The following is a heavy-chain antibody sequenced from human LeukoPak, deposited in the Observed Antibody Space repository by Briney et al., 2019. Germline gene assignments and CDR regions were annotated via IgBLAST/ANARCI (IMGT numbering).Heavy chain of an antibody. D-gene: IGHD4-11*01. Sequence: GGSLRLSCAASGFTFSSYAMSWVRQAPGEGLEGVSAISGSGGSTHYAAPVRGRFTISRDNSKNTLYLQMNSLRAEDTAVYCGAKETSRYSSCWGQGTLVTVSS. J-gene: IGHJ4*02. CDR3: AKETSRYSSC. V-gene: IGHV3-23*01. CDR1: GFTFSSYA. CDR2: ISGSGGST.